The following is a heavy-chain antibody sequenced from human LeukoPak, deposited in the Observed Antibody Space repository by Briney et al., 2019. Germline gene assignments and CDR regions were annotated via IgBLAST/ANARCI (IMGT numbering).Heavy chain of an antibody. CDR1: GFTFTDYY. D-gene: IGHD3-10*01. CDR2: ISGSGSII. V-gene: IGHV3-11*01. J-gene: IGHJ4*02. Sequence: GGSLRLSCAASGFTFTDYYMNWIRQAPGKGLEWVSYISGSGSIIYYADSVKGRFTISRDNAKNSLYLQLNSLRAEDTAVYYCARDYNSWGQGTLVAVSS. CDR3: ARDYNS.